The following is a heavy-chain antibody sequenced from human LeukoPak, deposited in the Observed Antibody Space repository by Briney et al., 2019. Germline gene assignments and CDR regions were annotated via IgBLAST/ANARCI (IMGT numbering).Heavy chain of an antibody. CDR2: ISTSGTTI. CDR1: GFTFSDYY. Sequence: GGSLRLSCAASGFTFSDYYMSWIRLAPGKGLEWLSYISTSGTTIYYADSVKGRFTISRDNAKNTLYLQMNSLRAKDTAVYYCARGTVTTHYWGQGTLVTVSS. D-gene: IGHD4-17*01. CDR3: ARGTVTTHY. J-gene: IGHJ4*02. V-gene: IGHV3-11*04.